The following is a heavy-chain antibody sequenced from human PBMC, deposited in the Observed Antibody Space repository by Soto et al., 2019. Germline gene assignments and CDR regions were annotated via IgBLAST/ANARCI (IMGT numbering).Heavy chain of an antibody. J-gene: IGHJ5*02. V-gene: IGHV3-23*01. D-gene: IGHD6-13*01. CDR2: ISGSGGST. Sequence: LRLSCAASGFTFSSYAMSWVRQAPGKGLEWVSAISGSGGSTYYADSVKGRFTISRDNSKNTLYLQMNSLRAEDTAVYYCAKDKSSSCCPNWFDPWGQGTLVTVSS. CDR1: GFTFSSYA. CDR3: AKDKSSSCCPNWFDP.